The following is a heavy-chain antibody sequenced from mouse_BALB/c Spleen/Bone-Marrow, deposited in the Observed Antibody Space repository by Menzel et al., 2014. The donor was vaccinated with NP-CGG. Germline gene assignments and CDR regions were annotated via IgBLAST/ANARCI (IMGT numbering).Heavy chain of an antibody. D-gene: IGHD1-2*01. CDR2: ISYSGNA. CDR3: ARGNGYHFDY. V-gene: IGHV3-8*02. Sequence: VQLQQSGPSLVEPSQTLSLTCSATGDSITSSYWNWIRKFPGNKLEYMEYISYSGNAYYNPSLKSRISLTRDTSKNXYYLQLNSVTTEDTATYFCARGNGYHFDYWGQGTTLTVSS. CDR1: GDSITSSY. J-gene: IGHJ2*01.